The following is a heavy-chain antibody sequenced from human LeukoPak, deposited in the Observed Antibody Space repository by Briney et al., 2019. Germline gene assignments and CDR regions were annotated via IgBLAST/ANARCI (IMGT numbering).Heavy chain of an antibody. CDR2: ISRSGDTI. J-gene: IGHJ4*02. Sequence: GGSLRLSCAASGFTFSRYEMNWVRQAPGKGLEWVSYISRSGDTIYFADSVKGRFTISRDNAKNSLYLQMSSLRAEDTAVYYCARVTEDLGYCSGGSCYTFDYWGQGTLVTVSS. CDR1: GFTFSRYE. V-gene: IGHV3-48*03. D-gene: IGHD2-15*01. CDR3: ARVTEDLGYCSGGSCYTFDY.